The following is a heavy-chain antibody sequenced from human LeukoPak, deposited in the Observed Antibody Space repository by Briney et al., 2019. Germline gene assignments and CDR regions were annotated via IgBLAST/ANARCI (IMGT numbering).Heavy chain of an antibody. Sequence: GGSLRLSCAASGFTSSDYWMHWVRQVPGKGLEWVSRVNSDGSSTGYADFVKGRFAISRDNARNTLYVQMNSLTTEDTAVYYCVRGCSATRCQPFDYWGQGTLVTVSS. D-gene: IGHD2-2*01. V-gene: IGHV3-74*01. CDR1: GFTSSDYW. CDR3: VRGCSATRCQPFDY. J-gene: IGHJ4*02. CDR2: VNSDGSST.